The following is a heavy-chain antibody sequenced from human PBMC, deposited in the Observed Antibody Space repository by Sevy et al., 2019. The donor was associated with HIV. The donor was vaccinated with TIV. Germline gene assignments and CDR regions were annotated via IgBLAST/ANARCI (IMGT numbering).Heavy chain of an antibody. V-gene: IGHV3-23*01. CDR1: GFTFSSYA. D-gene: IGHD3-3*01. CDR2: ISGSGGST. CDR3: AKSSLSDFWSGIDAFDI. J-gene: IGHJ3*02. Sequence: GGSLRLSCAASGFTFSSYAMSWVRQAPGKGLEWVSAISGSGGSTYYADSVKGRFTISRDNSKNTQYLQMNSLRAEDTAVYYCAKSSLSDFWSGIDAFDIWGQGTMVTVSS.